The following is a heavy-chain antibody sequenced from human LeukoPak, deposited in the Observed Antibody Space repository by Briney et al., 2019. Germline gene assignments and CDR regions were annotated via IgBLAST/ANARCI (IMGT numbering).Heavy chain of an antibody. CDR1: GFIFSHHG. Sequence: GGSLRLACAASGFIFSHHGMHWVRQAPGKGLEWVAVIWSDAANRFYADSVKCRCTISRDNSQNTVFLQMTSLRVKDTAIYYCARDAQRGFDYSNSLKNWGHGTLVTVSS. J-gene: IGHJ4*01. V-gene: IGHV3-33*01. D-gene: IGHD4-11*01. CDR2: IWSDAANR. CDR3: ARDAQRGFDYSNSLKN.